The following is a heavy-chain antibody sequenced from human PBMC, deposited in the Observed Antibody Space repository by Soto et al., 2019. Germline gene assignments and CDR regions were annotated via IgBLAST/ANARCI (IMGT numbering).Heavy chain of an antibody. D-gene: IGHD7-27*01. J-gene: IGHJ5*01. CDR2: IYKSATT. V-gene: IGHV4-30-4*01. CDR1: GDSISNLDYF. CDR3: ARGRYCLTGRCFPNWFDS. Sequence: SGTLSLTCSVSGDSISNLDYFWAWIRQPPGQALEYIGYIYKSATTYYNPSFESRVAISVDTSKSQFSLNVTSVTAADTAVYFCARGRYCLTGRCFPNWFDSWGQGALVTVSS.